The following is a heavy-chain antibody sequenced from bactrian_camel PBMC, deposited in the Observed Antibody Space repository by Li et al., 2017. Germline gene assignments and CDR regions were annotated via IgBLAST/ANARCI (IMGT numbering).Heavy chain of an antibody. CDR3: ADPGGSWRGY. D-gene: IGHD2*01. CDR1: GFTFSRYG. V-gene: IGHV3S1*01. CDR2: INSGGSMT. J-gene: IGHJ6*01. Sequence: HVQLVESGGGLVQPGGSLRLSCAASGFTFSRYGMDWVRQAPGKGLEWVSGINSGGSMTDYADSVKGRFTISRDNAKNTLYLQMNSLKTEDTAVYYCADPGGSWRGYWGQGTQVTVS.